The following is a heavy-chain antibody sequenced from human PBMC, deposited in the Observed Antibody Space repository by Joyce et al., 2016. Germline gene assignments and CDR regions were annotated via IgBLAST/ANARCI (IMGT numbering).Heavy chain of an antibody. CDR2: IYYSGSN. CDR3: ARGLGTPYGMDV. V-gene: IGHV4-59*11. Sequence: QVQLQESGPGLVKPSETLSLTCTVSGGSISIHYWSWIRQPQGKRLEEMDYIYYSGSNNYNPSLKSRVTISVDTSKNQVSRKLRSVSAADTAVYYCARGLGTPYGMDVGGQGTTVTVYS. CDR1: GGSISIHY. D-gene: IGHD7-27*01. J-gene: IGHJ6*02.